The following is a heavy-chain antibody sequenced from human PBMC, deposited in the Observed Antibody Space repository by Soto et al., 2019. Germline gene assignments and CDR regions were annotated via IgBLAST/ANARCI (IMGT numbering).Heavy chain of an antibody. CDR2: ISSRSDI. V-gene: IGHV3-21*04. Sequence: GGSLRLSCVGSGFIFSNYSINWVRQAPGKGLEWVSSISSRSDIYYAESVKGRFTISRDNAKNALYLQMNSLRAEDTAIYYCATQDFRGATGTTWGLGALVTVSS. CDR3: ATQDFRGATGTT. CDR1: GFIFSNYS. D-gene: IGHD1-1*01. J-gene: IGHJ4*02.